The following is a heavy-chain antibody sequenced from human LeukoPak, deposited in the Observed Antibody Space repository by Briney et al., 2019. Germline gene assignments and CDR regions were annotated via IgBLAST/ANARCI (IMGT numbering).Heavy chain of an antibody. CDR1: GYTFTSYY. Sequence: GASVKVSCKASGYTFTSYYMHWVRQAPGQGLEWMGIINPSGGSTSYAQKFQGRVTMTRDISTSAVYMELSSLRSEDTAVYYCARYSGEDKVFGRLNIYGDYPDYWGQGTLVTVSS. CDR3: ARYSGEDKVFGRLNIYGDYPDY. J-gene: IGHJ4*02. CDR2: INPSGGST. V-gene: IGHV1-46*01. D-gene: IGHD4-17*01.